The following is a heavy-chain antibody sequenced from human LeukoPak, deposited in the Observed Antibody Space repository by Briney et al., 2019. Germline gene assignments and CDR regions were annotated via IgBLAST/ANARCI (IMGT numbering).Heavy chain of an antibody. Sequence: RPSETLSLTCAVYGGSFSGYYWSWIRQPPGKGLEWIGEINHSGSTNYNPSLKSRVTISVDTSKNQFSLKLSSVTAADTAVYYCARDKISSSYYYCGMDVWGQGTTVTVSS. J-gene: IGHJ6*02. CDR3: ARDKISSSYYYCGMDV. D-gene: IGHD2-2*01. CDR2: INHSGST. CDR1: GGSFSGYY. V-gene: IGHV4-34*01.